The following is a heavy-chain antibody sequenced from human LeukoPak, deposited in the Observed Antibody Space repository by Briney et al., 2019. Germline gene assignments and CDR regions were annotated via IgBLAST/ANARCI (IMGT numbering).Heavy chain of an antibody. D-gene: IGHD3-3*01. V-gene: IGHV1-18*01. CDR2: ISAYNGNT. CDR3: ARGLEWLTRRHTWFDP. Sequence: ASVKVSCKASGYTFTSYGISWVRQAPGQGLECMGWISAYNGNTNYAQKLQGRVTMTTDTSTSTAYMELRSLRSDDTAVYCCARGLEWLTRRHTWFDPWGQGTLVTVSS. CDR1: GYTFTSYG. J-gene: IGHJ5*02.